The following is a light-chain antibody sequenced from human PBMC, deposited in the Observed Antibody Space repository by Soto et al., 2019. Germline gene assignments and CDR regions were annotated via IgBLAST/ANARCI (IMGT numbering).Light chain of an antibody. V-gene: IGKV1-5*01. CDR1: QSISSW. Sequence: DIQMTQSPSTLSASVGDRVTITCRASQSISSWLAWYQQKPGKAPKLLIYDASSLESGVPSRFSGSGSGTEVTLTISSLQPDEFATYYCQQYNSYSMTFGQGTKVEIK. J-gene: IGKJ1*01. CDR3: QQYNSYSMT. CDR2: DAS.